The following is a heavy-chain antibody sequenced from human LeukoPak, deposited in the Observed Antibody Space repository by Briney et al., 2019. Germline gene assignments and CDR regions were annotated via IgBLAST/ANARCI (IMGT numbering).Heavy chain of an antibody. CDR3: ARDMQLST. CDR1: GFTFSGPA. V-gene: IGHV3-23*01. D-gene: IGHD3-16*02. CDR2: ISYSGANS. J-gene: IGHJ3*01. Sequence: GGSRKPSCAAPGFTFSGPAISWAPKPPGGGLEWVSLISYSGANSYYTDSVRGRFTISRDNSKDTLFLQMNSLRAEDTAIYYCARDMQLSTWGLGTMVTVSS.